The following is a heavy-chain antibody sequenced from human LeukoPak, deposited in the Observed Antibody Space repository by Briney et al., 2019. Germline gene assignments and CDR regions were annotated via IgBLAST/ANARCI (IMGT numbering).Heavy chain of an antibody. CDR1: GGSFSGYY. V-gene: IGHV4-34*01. D-gene: IGHD3-3*01. J-gene: IGHJ4*02. Sequence: SETLSLTCAVYGGSFSGYYWSWIRQPPGKGLEWIGEINHSGSTNYNPSLKSRVTISVDTSKNQFSLKLSSVTAADTAVYYCASGRPYYDFWSGYYKYYFDYWGQGTLVTVSS. CDR2: INHSGST. CDR3: ASGRPYYDFWSGYYKYYFDY.